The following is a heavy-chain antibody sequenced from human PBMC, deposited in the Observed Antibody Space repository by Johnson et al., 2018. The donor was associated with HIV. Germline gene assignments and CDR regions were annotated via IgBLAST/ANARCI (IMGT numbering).Heavy chain of an antibody. Sequence: EVQLVESGGGLVQPGGSLRLSCAASGFSFDSHAINWVRQDPGKGLQWVSAISYSGSSTDYADSVKGRFTISRDNSRSTVYLHMIHLRADETALYYCARENCRYSYDYAAYDLLGQGTTVTVS. CDR3: ARENCRYSYDYAAYDL. V-gene: IGHV3-23*04. CDR2: ISYSGSST. J-gene: IGHJ3*01. CDR1: GFSFDSHA. D-gene: IGHD3-16*01.